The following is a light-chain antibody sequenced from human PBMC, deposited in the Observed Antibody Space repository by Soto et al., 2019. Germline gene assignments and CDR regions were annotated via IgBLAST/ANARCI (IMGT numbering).Light chain of an antibody. CDR2: AAS. CDR3: QQSYGTPYT. V-gene: IGKV1-39*01. J-gene: IGKJ2*01. CDR1: QTISSN. Sequence: DIQMTQSPSSLSASVGDRVTIACRAGQTISSNLNWYQQKPGKAPKLLIYAASTLLSGVPSRFSGSRSGTDFTLTISSLQPEDFVTYYCQQSYGTPYTFGRGTKLEIK.